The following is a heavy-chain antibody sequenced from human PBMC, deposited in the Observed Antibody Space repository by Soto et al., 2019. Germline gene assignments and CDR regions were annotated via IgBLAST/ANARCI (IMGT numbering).Heavy chain of an antibody. V-gene: IGHV3-9*01. Sequence: EVQLVESVGGLVQPGRSLRLSCAASGFTFDDYAMHWVRQAPGKGLEWVSGISWNSGSIGYADSVKGRFTISRDNAKNSLYLQMNSLRAEDTALYYCARSQGIFGVVIPNWFDPWGQGTLVTVSS. CDR3: ARSQGIFGVVIPNWFDP. CDR1: GFTFDDYA. J-gene: IGHJ5*02. CDR2: ISWNSGSI. D-gene: IGHD3-3*01.